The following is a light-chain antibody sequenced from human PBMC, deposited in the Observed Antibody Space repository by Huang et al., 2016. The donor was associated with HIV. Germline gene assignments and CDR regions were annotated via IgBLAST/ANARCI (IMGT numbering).Light chain of an antibody. CDR1: QNIDNY. CDR3: QQSPAT. V-gene: IGKV1-39*01. CDR2: AAS. Sequence: DIQLTLSPSSLSASVGDRVSLTCRASQNIDNYLNWYQHKPGKPPNLLIYAASSLQIGVPSRFSGNGSGTEFPLTINSLQPEDFASYYGQQSPATFGQGTNLEI. J-gene: IGKJ2*01.